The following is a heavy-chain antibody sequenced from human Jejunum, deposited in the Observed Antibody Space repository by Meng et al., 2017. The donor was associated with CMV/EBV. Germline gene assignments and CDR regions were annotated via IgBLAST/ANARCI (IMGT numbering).Heavy chain of an antibody. J-gene: IGHJ5*02. CDR3: ARASYGSGSPLGESWFDP. V-gene: IGHV4-31*03. Sequence: QVQRRESGPARLKPSHSRSRTSTVSVCASSSGGYYWSWIRQHSGKGLQWIRNIDDSGSTYHNSYRKSRVTTSAERPKNQFSVKLSSLTAADTAVYYCARASYGSGSPLGESWFDPWGQGTLVTVSS. CDR1: VCASSSGGYY. D-gene: IGHD3-10*01. CDR2: IDDSGST.